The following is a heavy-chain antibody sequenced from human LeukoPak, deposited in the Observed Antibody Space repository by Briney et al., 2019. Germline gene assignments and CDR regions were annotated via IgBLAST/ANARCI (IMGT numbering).Heavy chain of an antibody. CDR1: GSSISSGYY. D-gene: IGHD3-22*01. J-gene: IGHJ4*02. CDR2: IYHSGST. CDR3: ARGDYDSSGYYSQTADY. V-gene: IGHV4-38-2*02. Sequence: SETLSLTCTVSGSSISSGYYWGWIRQPPGKGLEWIGSIYHSGSTYYNPSLKSRVTISVDTSKNQFSLKLSSVTAADTAVYYCARGDYDSSGYYSQTADYWGQGTLVTVSS.